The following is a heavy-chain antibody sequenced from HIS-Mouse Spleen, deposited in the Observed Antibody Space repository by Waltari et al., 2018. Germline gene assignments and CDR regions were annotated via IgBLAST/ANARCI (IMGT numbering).Heavy chain of an antibody. CDR1: GGSISSSSYY. CDR2: IYYSGST. V-gene: IGHV4-39*07. Sequence: QLQLQESGPGLVKPSETLSLTCTVSGGSISSSSYYWGWLSQPPGKGREWIGSIYYSGSTYYKPSLKSRFTISVDTSKNQCALKLSSVTAADTAVYYCAREIPYSSSWYDWYFDLWGRGTLVTVSS. CDR3: AREIPYSSSWYDWYFDL. D-gene: IGHD6-13*01. J-gene: IGHJ2*01.